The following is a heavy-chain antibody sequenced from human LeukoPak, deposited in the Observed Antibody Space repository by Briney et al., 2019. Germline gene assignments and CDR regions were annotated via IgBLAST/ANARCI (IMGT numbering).Heavy chain of an antibody. CDR1: GFIFSNYD. Sequence: GGSLRLSCAASGFIFSNYDMNWVRQAPGKGLEWISYISCSGSSIYYADSVKGRFTISRDNAKRSLYLQMNSLRAEDTAVYYCVKDSEATFDYWGQGTLVTVSS. V-gene: IGHV3-48*03. CDR3: VKDSEATFDY. CDR2: ISCSGSSI. J-gene: IGHJ4*02.